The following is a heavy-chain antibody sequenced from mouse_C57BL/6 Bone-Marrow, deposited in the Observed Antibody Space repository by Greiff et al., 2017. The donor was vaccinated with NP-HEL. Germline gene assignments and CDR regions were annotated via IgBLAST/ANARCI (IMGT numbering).Heavy chain of an antibody. CDR1: GYTFTSYW. CDR3: AREALAG. Sequence: VQLQQPGAELVRPGSSVKLSCKASGYTFTSYWMHWVKQRPIQGLEWIGNIDPSDSETNYNQNFKDKATLTVDKSSSPAYLQLSSLTSEDSAVYYCAREALAGWGPGTLVTVSA. CDR2: IDPSDSET. V-gene: IGHV1-52*01. D-gene: IGHD3-3*01. J-gene: IGHJ3*01.